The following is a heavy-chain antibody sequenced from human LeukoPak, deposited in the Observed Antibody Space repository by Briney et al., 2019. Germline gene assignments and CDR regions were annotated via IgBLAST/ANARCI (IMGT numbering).Heavy chain of an antibody. Sequence: ASVKVSCKASGYTFTDYYMHWVRQVPGQGLEWMGIFRPSGTTTVYPLELQGRVTLTRDTPTSTVYMELSSLTSADTAVYFCARELGGRTGGKTFDYWGQGTLVTVSS. V-gene: IGHV1-46*01. CDR2: FRPSGTTT. D-gene: IGHD1-26*01. CDR3: ARELGGRTGGKTFDY. J-gene: IGHJ4*02. CDR1: GYTFTDYY.